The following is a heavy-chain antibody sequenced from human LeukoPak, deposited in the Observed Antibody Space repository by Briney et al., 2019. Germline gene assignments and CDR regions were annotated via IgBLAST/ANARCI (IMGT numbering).Heavy chain of an antibody. CDR2: IYPGDSDT. CDR3: ARHVPGYSYGYGSIDY. D-gene: IGHD5-18*01. V-gene: IGHV5-51*01. Sequence: GESLQISCKGSGSSFTSYWIGWVRQLPGKGLEWMGIIYPGDSDTRYSPSFQGQVTISADKSISTAYLQWSSLKASDTAMYYCARHVPGYSYGYGSIDYWGQGTLVTVSS. J-gene: IGHJ4*02. CDR1: GSSFTSYW.